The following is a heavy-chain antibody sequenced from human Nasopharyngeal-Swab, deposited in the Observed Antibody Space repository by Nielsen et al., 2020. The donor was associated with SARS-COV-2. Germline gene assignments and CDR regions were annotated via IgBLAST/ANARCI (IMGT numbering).Heavy chain of an antibody. D-gene: IGHD2-21*02. CDR2: ISSSGSYI. J-gene: IGHJ4*02. Sequence: GESLKISCAASGFTFSSYSMNWVRQAPGKGLEWVSSISSSGSYIYYADSVKGRFTISRDNAKNSLYLQMNSLRAEDTAVYYCARDPQRDYCGGDCSYFDYWGQGTLVTVSS. CDR3: ARDPQRDYCGGDCSYFDY. CDR1: GFTFSSYS. V-gene: IGHV3-21*01.